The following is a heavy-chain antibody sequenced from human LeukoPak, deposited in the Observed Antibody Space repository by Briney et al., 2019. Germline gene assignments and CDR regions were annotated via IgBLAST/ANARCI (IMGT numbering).Heavy chain of an antibody. CDR2: FYYSWSS. V-gene: IGHV4-59*01. CDR3: ARVSPAVGAFDI. J-gene: IGHJ3*02. Sequence: SETLSLTCTVSGGSISSSYWSWIRQPPGKGLEWIGVFYYSWSSNYSPSLKSRVTISGDTSKNQFSQKLSSVTAADTAIYYCARVSPAVGAFDIWGRGTMVTVSS. D-gene: IGHD6-13*01. CDR1: GGSISSSY.